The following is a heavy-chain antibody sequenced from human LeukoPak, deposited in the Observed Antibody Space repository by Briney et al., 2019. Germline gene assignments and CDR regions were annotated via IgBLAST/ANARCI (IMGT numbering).Heavy chain of an antibody. V-gene: IGHV3-33*05. Sequence: GGSLRLSCAASAFAFSTYGMHWVRQAPGKGLEWVAVVSFDSNNLYYADSVKGRFTIPRDNSKNTLYLQMNSLRAEDTAVYYCARDPSRPYSSSWLDYWGQGTLVTVSS. CDR3: ARDPSRPYSSSWLDY. D-gene: IGHD6-13*01. CDR2: VSFDSNNL. J-gene: IGHJ4*02. CDR1: AFAFSTYG.